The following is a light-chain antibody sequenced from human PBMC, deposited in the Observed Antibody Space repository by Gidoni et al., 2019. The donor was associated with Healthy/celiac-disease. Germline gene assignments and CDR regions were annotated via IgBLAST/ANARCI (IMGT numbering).Light chain of an antibody. J-gene: IGLJ2*01. CDR3: QSYDSSLSGSV. CDR1: SSNIGAGYD. CDR2: GNS. V-gene: IGLV1-40*01. Sequence: QSVLTQPPSVSGAPGQRVPISCTGSSSNIGAGYDVHWSQQLPGTAPKLLIYGNSNRRSGLPDRFSGSKSGTSASLAINGRQAEDEADYYCQSYDSSLSGSVFGGGTKLTVL.